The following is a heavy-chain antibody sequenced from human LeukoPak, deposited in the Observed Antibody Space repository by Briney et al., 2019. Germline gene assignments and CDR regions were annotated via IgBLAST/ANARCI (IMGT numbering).Heavy chain of an antibody. J-gene: IGHJ5*02. CDR1: GGTFTSYA. CDR3: ARGGSRIVVENWFDP. CDR2: IIPIFGTA. V-gene: IGHV1-69*13. Sequence: SVKVSCKASGGTFTSYAISWVRQAPGQGLEWMGGIIPIFGTANYAQKFQGRVTITADESTSTAYMELSSLRSEDTAVYYCARGGSRIVVENWFDPWGQGTLVTVSS. D-gene: IGHD3-22*01.